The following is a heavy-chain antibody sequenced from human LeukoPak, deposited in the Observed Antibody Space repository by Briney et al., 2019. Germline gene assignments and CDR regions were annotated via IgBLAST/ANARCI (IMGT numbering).Heavy chain of an antibody. D-gene: IGHD4-17*01. V-gene: IGHV4-30-4*08. CDR3: ARGGLFGDYVNY. CDR2: IYYSGST. Sequence: PSETLSLTCTVSGGSISSSSYYWGWIRQPPGKGLEWIGYIYYSGSTYYNPSLKSRVTISVDTSKNQFSLKLSSVTAADTAVYYCARGGLFGDYVNYWGQGTLVTVSS. J-gene: IGHJ4*02. CDR1: GGSISSSSYY.